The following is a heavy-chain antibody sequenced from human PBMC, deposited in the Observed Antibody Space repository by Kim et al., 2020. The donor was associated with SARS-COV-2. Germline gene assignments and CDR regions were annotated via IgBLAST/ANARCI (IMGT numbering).Heavy chain of an antibody. J-gene: IGHJ6*02. V-gene: IGHV3-30*18. D-gene: IGHD3-10*01. CDR1: GFTFSSYG. Sequence: GGSLRLSCAASGFTFSSYGMHWVRQAPGKGLEWVAVISYDGSNKYYADSVKGRFTISRDNSKNTLYLQMNSLRVEDTAVYYCAKVDGRMVRGDSYYYGMDVWGQGTTVTVSS. CDR3: AKVDGRMVRGDSYYYGMDV. CDR2: ISYDGSNK.